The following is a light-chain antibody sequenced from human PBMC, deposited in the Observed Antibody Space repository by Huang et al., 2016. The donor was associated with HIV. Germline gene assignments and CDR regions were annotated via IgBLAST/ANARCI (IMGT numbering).Light chain of an antibody. Sequence: EIVMTQSPATLSVSPGERATLPGRASQRVSSNLAGYQQNPGQAPRLLSYGESTRATGIPARFSGSGSGTEFTLTISSLQSEDLAVYYCQQYNNWPKVFTFGPGTKVDIK. CDR2: GES. CDR1: QRVSSN. J-gene: IGKJ3*01. CDR3: QQYNNWPKVFT. V-gene: IGKV3-15*01.